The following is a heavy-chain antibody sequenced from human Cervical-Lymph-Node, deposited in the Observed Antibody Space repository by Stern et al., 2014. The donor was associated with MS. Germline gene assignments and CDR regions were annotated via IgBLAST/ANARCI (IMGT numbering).Heavy chain of an antibody. CDR2: INPNSGGT. J-gene: IGHJ4*02. Sequence: QVQLVQSGAEVKKPWASVKVSCKASAYTITDYYTHWVRQAPGHGLEWMGWINPNSGGTYSAQKFQGRLTMTRDTSISTAYMELSSLRSDDTAVYYCARGGGYSYSTLDYWGQGTQVTVSS. CDR3: ARGGGYSYSTLDY. D-gene: IGHD3-10*01. CDR1: AYTITDYY. V-gene: IGHV1-2*02.